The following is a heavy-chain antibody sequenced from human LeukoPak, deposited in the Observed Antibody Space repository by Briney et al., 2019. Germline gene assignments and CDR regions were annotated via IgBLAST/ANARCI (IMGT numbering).Heavy chain of an antibody. Sequence: GGSLRLSCATSGLNFSSSAMSWVRQPPAKELEWVSTNRGSDSSTYYADSVKGRFTIFRDNSKNTLYPQMNSLRADDTDVYYCAKSGYNRFDYWGQGTLVTVSA. CDR3: AKSGYNRFDY. J-gene: IGHJ4*02. CDR1: GLNFSSSA. CDR2: NRGSDSST. V-gene: IGHV3-23*01. D-gene: IGHD5-24*01.